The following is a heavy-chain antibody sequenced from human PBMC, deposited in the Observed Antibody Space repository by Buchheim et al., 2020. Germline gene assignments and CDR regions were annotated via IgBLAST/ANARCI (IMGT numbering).Heavy chain of an antibody. CDR1: GGSISSSNW. Sequence: QVQLQESGPGLVKPSGTLSLTCAVSGGSISSSNWWSWVRQPPGKGLEWIGEIYHSGSTTYNPSLKSRVTISEAKSKNQFPLKLSSVTAADTAVYYCARGTYYYDSSGYYYPYYFDYWGQGTL. D-gene: IGHD3-22*01. CDR2: IYHSGST. V-gene: IGHV4-4*02. CDR3: ARGTYYYDSSGYYYPYYFDY. J-gene: IGHJ4*02.